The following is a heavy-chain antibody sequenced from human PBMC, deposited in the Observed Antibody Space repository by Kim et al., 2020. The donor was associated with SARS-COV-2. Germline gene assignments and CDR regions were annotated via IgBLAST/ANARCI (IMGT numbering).Heavy chain of an antibody. J-gene: IGHJ4*02. Sequence: TYTPSPMSRVTISVDTSKTQFSLKLSSVAAADTAVYYCARGGARQGLNDYWGQGTLVTVSS. CDR3: ARGGARQGLNDY. V-gene: IGHV4-59*09.